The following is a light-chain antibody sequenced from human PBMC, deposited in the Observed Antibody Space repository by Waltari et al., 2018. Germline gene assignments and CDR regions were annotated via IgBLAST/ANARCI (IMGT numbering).Light chain of an antibody. CDR1: SSNIGSNH. Sequence: QSVVTQPPSASGTPGQRVTISCSGSSSNIGSNHVYWYQQFPGMAPKLLIYSNNQRPSGGPDRFSGSKSCTSASLVISGLRSEDEADYCCAAWDDSLSSGVFGGGTKLTVL. CDR3: AAWDDSLSSGV. V-gene: IGLV1-47*01. J-gene: IGLJ3*02. CDR2: SNN.